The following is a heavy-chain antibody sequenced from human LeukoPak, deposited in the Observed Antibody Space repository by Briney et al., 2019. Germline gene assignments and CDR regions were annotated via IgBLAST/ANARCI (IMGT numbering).Heavy chain of an antibody. CDR2: IYYSGST. D-gene: IGHD7-27*01. Sequence: SETLSLTRTVSGGSISSGGYYWSWIRQHPGKGLEWIGYIYYSGSTYYNPSLKSRVTISVDTSKNQFSLKLSSVTAADTAVYYCARFNWGSITYWGQGTLVTVSS. CDR3: ARFNWGSITY. J-gene: IGHJ4*02. V-gene: IGHV4-31*03. CDR1: GGSISSGGYY.